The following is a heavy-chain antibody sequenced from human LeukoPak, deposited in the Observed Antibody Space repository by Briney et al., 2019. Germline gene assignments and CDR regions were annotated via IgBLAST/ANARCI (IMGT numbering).Heavy chain of an antibody. CDR1: GGTFSSYA. V-gene: IGHV1-69*05. CDR3: ARDKRFGESYYMDV. Sequence: SVKVSCKASGGTFSSYAIRWVRQAPGQGREWMGGIIPIFGTANYAQKFQGRVTITTDESTSTAYMELSSLRSEDTAVYYCARDKRFGESYYMDVWGKGTTVTVSS. D-gene: IGHD3-10*01. J-gene: IGHJ6*03. CDR2: IIPIFGTA.